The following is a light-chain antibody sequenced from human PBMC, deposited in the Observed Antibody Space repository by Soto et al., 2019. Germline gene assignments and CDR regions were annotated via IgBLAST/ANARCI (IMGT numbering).Light chain of an antibody. V-gene: IGLV2-14*01. J-gene: IGLJ2*01. CDR2: DVT. CDR1: SSDVGGYNF. CDR3: SSYTSGSTLVV. Sequence: QSVLTQPASVSGSPGQSITIPCTGTSSDVGGYNFVSWYQQHPDKAPRLMIYDVTNRPSGVSDRFSGSKSGNTASLTISGLQAEDEADYYCSSYTSGSTLVVFGGGTQLTVL.